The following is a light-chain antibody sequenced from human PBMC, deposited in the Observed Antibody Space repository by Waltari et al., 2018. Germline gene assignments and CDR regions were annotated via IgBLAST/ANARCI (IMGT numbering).Light chain of an antibody. CDR1: SSDIGAYNY. CDR3: CSFTSTSSWV. Sequence: HSALTQPASVSGSPGQSITISCPGTSSDIGAYNYVPWYQQHPGKAPKLIIFDVNNRPSGVSSRLSGSKSGNTASLTISGLQAEDEADFYCCSFTSTSSWVFGGGTKLTVL. J-gene: IGLJ3*02. CDR2: DVN. V-gene: IGLV2-14*03.